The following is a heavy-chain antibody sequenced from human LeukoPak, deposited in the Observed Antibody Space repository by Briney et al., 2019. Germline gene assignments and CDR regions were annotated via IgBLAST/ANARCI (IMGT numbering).Heavy chain of an antibody. CDR3: AKDTLPYCSGGSCYWGIDY. V-gene: IGHV3-30*18. D-gene: IGHD2-15*01. CDR2: ISYDGSNK. CDR1: GFTFSSYG. J-gene: IGHJ4*02. Sequence: GGSLRLSCAASGFTFSSYGMHWVRQAPGKGLEWVAVISYDGSNKYYADSVKGRFTISRDNSKNTLYLQMDSLRAEDTAVYYCAKDTLPYCSGGSCYWGIDYWGQGTLVTVSS.